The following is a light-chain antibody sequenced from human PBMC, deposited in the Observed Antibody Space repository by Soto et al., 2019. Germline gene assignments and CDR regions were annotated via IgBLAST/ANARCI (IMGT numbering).Light chain of an antibody. CDR1: SSDVGGYND. CDR3: CSYAGSVI. V-gene: IGLV2-11*01. J-gene: IGLJ2*01. Sequence: QSALTQPRAVSGSPGQSVTISCTGTSSDVGGYNDVSWYQQYPGKAPKLMIYDVSKRPSGVPDRFSGSKSGNKASLTVSGLQADEEAEYYCCSYAGSVIFGGGTQLTVL. CDR2: DVS.